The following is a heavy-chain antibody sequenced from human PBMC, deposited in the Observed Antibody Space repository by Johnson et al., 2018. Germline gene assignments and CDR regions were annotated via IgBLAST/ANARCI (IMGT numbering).Heavy chain of an antibody. CDR2: INTSGRT. CDR3: ARDIVTYYYYYMDV. D-gene: IGHD3-16*02. J-gene: IGHJ6*03. CDR1: GGSISSYY. V-gene: IGHV4-4*07. Sequence: QVQLQESGPGLVKPSETXSLTCTVSGGSISSYYWSWIRQPAGKGLEWIGRINTSGRTKYNPSLKRRVTLSVDTSKNQFPLNLSSVTAADTAVYYCARDIVTYYYYYMDVWGKGTTVTVS.